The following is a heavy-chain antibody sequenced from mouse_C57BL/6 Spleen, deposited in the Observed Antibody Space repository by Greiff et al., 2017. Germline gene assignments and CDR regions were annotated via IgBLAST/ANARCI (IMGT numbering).Heavy chain of an antibody. CDR2: ISSGSSTI. D-gene: IGHD1-1*02. Sequence: EVHLVESGGGLVKPGGSLKLSCAASGFTFSDYGMHWVRQAPEKGLEWVAYISSGSSTIYYADTVEGRFTISRDNAENTLFLQMTSLRSEDTAMYYCAREYGRDFDVWGTGTTVTVSS. V-gene: IGHV5-17*01. CDR1: GFTFSDYG. CDR3: AREYGRDFDV. J-gene: IGHJ1*03.